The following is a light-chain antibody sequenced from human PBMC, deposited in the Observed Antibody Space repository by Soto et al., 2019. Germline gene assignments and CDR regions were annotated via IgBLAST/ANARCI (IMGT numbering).Light chain of an antibody. CDR3: QQYGSSPALT. J-gene: IGKJ4*01. CDR2: GAS. V-gene: IGKV3-20*01. CDR1: QSVRSN. Sequence: EIVMTQSPATLSVSPGERATVSCRASQSVRSNLAWYQQKPGQAPRLLIYGASSRATGIPDRFSGSGSGTDFTLTISRLEPEDFAVYYCQQYGSSPALTFGGGTKVEIK.